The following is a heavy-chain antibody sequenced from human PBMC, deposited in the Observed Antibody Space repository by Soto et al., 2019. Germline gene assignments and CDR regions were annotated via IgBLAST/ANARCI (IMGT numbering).Heavy chain of an antibody. CDR3: ARGGPPGWFDP. V-gene: IGHV3-21*01. Sequence: PGGSLRLSCAASGFTFSSYSMNWVRQAPGKGLEWVSSISSSSSYIYYADSVKGRFTISRDNDKNSLYLQMNSLRAEDTAVYYCARGGPPGWFDPWGQGTLVTVSS. J-gene: IGHJ5*02. CDR2: ISSSSSYI. CDR1: GFTFSSYS.